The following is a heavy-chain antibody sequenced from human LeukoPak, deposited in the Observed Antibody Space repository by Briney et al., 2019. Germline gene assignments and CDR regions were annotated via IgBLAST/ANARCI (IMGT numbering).Heavy chain of an antibody. D-gene: IGHD3-22*01. CDR2: ISSSSSYI. V-gene: IGHV3-21*01. CDR3: ARDSNYYDSSGYKSQTYYYGMDV. Sequence: PGGSLRLSCAASGFTFSSYSMNWVRQAPGKGLEWVSSISSSSSYIYYADSVKGRFTISRDNAKNSLYLQMNSLRAEDTAVYYCARDSNYYDSSGYKSQTYYYGMDVWGQGTTVTVSS. CDR1: GFTFSSYS. J-gene: IGHJ6*02.